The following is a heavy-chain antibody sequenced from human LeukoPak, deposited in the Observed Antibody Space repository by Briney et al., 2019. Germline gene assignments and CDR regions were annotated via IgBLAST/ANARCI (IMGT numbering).Heavy chain of an antibody. CDR3: ARRITIFGVVTTPAGWFDP. CDR1: GYSISSGYY. D-gene: IGHD3-3*01. Sequence: PSETLSLTCAVSGYSISSGYYCGWIRQPPGKGLEWIGSIYHSGSTYYNPSLKSRVTISVDTSKNQFSLKLSSVTAADTAVYYCARRITIFGVVTTPAGWFDPWGQGTLVTVSS. CDR2: IYHSGST. J-gene: IGHJ5*02. V-gene: IGHV4-38-2*01.